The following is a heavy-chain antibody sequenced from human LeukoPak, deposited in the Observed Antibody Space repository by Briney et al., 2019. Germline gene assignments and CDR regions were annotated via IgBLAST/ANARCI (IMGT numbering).Heavy chain of an antibody. D-gene: IGHD6-13*01. CDR2: IGTSSSTI. V-gene: IGHV3-48*01. CDR3: TKNRDGSRWNRGMDV. CDR1: GFTFSSYT. J-gene: IGHJ6*02. Sequence: PGGSLRLSCAASGFTFSSYTMNWVRQAPGKGLEWVSHIGTSSSTIYYADSVKGRFTISRDNAKNSLYLQMNSLRAEDTALYYCTKNRDGSRWNRGMDVWGQGTTVTVSS.